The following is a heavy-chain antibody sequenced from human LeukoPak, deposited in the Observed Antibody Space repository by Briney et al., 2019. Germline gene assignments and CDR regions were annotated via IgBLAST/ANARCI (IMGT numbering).Heavy chain of an antibody. D-gene: IGHD6-13*01. CDR3: ARLSSSWFKDFDY. Sequence: PGGSLRLSCAASGFTFSSYWMSWVRRAPGKGLEWVANIKQDGSDKQYVDSVKGRFTISRDNARKSLYLQMNSLRAEDTAVYYCARLSSSWFKDFDYWGQGTLVTVSS. J-gene: IGHJ4*02. CDR1: GFTFSSYW. V-gene: IGHV3-7*03. CDR2: IKQDGSDK.